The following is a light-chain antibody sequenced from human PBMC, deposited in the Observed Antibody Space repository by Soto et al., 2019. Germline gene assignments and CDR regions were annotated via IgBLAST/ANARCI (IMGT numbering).Light chain of an antibody. J-gene: IGKJ1*01. V-gene: IGKV1-5*01. CDR3: QQGYRGWT. CDR1: QSIGRF. CDR2: DAS. Sequence: DIQMTQSPSTLYASVGDRVTITCRASQSIGRFLAWYQHQPGKAPKLLIYDASTLESGVPSRFSGTGSGTECTFSIASLQTEDFGTYYCQQGYRGWTFGQWTKV.